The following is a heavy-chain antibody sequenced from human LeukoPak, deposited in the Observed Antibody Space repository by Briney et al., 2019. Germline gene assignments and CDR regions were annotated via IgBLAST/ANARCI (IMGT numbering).Heavy chain of an antibody. CDR2: IWYDGSNK. V-gene: IGHV3-33*08. Sequence: GGSLRLSCAASGFTFNNYGMHWVRQAPGKGLEWVAVIWYDGSNKYYADSVKGRFTISRDNSKNTLYLQMNSLRAEDTAVYYCARGHSSSWYYYYYYMDVWGKGTTVTVSS. CDR3: ARGHSSSWYYYYYYMDV. D-gene: IGHD6-13*01. J-gene: IGHJ6*03. CDR1: GFTFNNYG.